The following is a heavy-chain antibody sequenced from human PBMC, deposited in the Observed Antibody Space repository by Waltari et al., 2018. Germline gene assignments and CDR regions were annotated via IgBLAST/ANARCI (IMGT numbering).Heavy chain of an antibody. CDR1: GFTFSSCG. Sequence: QVQLVESGGGVVQPGRSLRLSCAASGFTFSSCGMHWVRQAPGKGLEWVAVIWYDGSNKYYADSVKGRFTISRDNSKNTLYLQMNSLRAEDTAVYYCARDLVDTAMAIFDYWGQGTLVTVSS. V-gene: IGHV3-33*01. CDR3: ARDLVDTAMAIFDY. J-gene: IGHJ4*02. CDR2: IWYDGSNK. D-gene: IGHD5-18*01.